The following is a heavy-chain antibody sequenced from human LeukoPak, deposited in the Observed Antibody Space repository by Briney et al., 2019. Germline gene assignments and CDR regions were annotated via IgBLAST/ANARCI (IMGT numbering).Heavy chain of an antibody. CDR1: GGSISSYY. CDR2: IYTSGST. V-gene: IGHV4-4*07. CDR3: LKTLYYYDSSGYHAGGAFDI. D-gene: IGHD3-22*01. Sequence: PSETLSLTCTVSGGSISSYYWSWIRQPAGKGLEWIGRIYTSGSTNYNPSLKSRVTISVDTSKNQFSLKLSSVTAADTAVYYCLKTLYYYDSSGYHAGGAFDIWGQGTMVTVSS. J-gene: IGHJ3*02.